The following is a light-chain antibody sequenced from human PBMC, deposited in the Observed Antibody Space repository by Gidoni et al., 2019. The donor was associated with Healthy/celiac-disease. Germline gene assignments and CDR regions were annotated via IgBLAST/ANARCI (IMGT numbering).Light chain of an antibody. CDR3: QQYNNWPPCT. Sequence: EIVMTQSPPTLSVSPGERATLSCRASQSVSSNFAWYQQKPGQAPRLLIYGASTRTTGIPARFSGSGSGTEFTLTISSLQSEDFAVYYCQQYNNWPPCTFGQGTKLEIK. CDR2: GAS. CDR1: QSVSSN. V-gene: IGKV3-15*01. J-gene: IGKJ2*02.